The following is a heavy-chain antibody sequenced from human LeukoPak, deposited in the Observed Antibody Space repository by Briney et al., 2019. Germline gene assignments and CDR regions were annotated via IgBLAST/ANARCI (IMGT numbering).Heavy chain of an antibody. V-gene: IGHV3-74*01. Sequence: GGSLRLSCAASGSTFSSYWMHWVRQPPGKWLVWVSRIDTDGSSATYADSVKGRYTISRDNAKNTVYLQMNSLRVEDTGVYYCASALTTVTPHFHCWGQGTLVTLSS. J-gene: IGHJ4*02. CDR1: GSTFSSYW. CDR2: IDTDGSSA. D-gene: IGHD4-17*01. CDR3: ASALTTVTPHFHC.